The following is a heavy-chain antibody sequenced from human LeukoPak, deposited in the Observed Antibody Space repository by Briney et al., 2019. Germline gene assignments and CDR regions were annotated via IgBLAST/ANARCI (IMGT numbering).Heavy chain of an antibody. V-gene: IGHV3-21*01. J-gene: IGHJ4*02. CDR2: ISTSSSYI. D-gene: IGHD6-19*01. CDR3: AKDSSSWYSSGWYYFDY. Sequence: GGSLRLSCAVSGFTLSNYNMNWVRQAPGKGLEWVSFISTSSSYIYYADSVKGRFTISRDNSKNTLYLQMNSLRAEDTAVYYCAKDSSSWYSSGWYYFDYWGQGTLVTVSS. CDR1: GFTLSNYN.